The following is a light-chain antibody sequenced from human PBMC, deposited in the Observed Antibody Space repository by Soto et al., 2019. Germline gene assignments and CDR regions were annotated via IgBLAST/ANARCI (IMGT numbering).Light chain of an antibody. J-gene: IGLJ2*01. CDR3: QVWDTSSVHPVV. CDR1: NIGSKS. Sequence: SYELTQPPSVSVAPGQTARVTCGGSNIGSKSAHWYQQKAGQAPVVVVYDDSDRPSGLPERFSGSKSGNTATLTISRVEAGDEAAYYCQVWDTSSVHPVVFGGGTKVTVL. CDR2: DDS. V-gene: IGLV3-21*02.